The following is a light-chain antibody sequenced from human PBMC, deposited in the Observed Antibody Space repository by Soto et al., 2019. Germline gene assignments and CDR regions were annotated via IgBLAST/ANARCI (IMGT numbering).Light chain of an antibody. Sequence: EIVLTQSPGTRSLSPGERATLSFRASQSVRSTYLAWYQQKPGQAPRLLIYAASTRHTGIPDRFNGSGSGTDFVLTINRLEPEDFAVYYCQQYDGAPLTFGPGTKVDIK. J-gene: IGKJ3*01. CDR2: AAS. CDR1: QSVRSTY. CDR3: QQYDGAPLT. V-gene: IGKV3-20*01.